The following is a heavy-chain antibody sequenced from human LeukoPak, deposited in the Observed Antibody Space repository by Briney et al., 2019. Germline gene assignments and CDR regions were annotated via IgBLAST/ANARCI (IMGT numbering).Heavy chain of an antibody. J-gene: IGHJ6*03. V-gene: IGHV1-2*02. D-gene: IGHD3-3*01. CDR3: ARDRVSQIRFLEWLYYMDV. CDR2: INPNSGGT. Sequence: ASVKVSCKASGYTFTGYYTHWVRQAPGQGLEWMGWINPNSGGTNYAQKFQGRVTMTRDTSISTAYMELSRLRSDDTAVYYCARDRVSQIRFLEWLYYMDVWGKGTTVTVSS. CDR1: GYTFTGYY.